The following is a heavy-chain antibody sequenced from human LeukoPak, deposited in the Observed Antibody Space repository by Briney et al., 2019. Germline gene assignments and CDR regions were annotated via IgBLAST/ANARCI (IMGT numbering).Heavy chain of an antibody. CDR3: ARGPYDFWSGYPSGRVWFDP. D-gene: IGHD3-3*01. CDR1: GGSFSGYY. V-gene: IGHV4-34*01. J-gene: IGHJ5*02. CDR2: INHSGST. Sequence: SETLSPTCAVYGGSFSGYYWSWIRQPPGKGLEWIGEINHSGSTNYNPSLKSRVTISVDTSKNQFSLKLSSVTAADTAVYYCARGPYDFWSGYPSGRVWFDPWGQGTLVTVSS.